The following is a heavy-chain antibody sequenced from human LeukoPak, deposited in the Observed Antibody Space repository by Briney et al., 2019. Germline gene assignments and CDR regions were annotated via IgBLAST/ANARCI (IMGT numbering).Heavy chain of an antibody. CDR3: ARASRYNWNYGRTYYFDY. V-gene: IGHV1-18*01. D-gene: IGHD1-7*01. CDR1: GYTFTSYV. J-gene: IGHJ4*02. Sequence: ASVKVSCKASGYTFTSYVISWVRQAPGQGLEWMGWISAYNGNANYAQKLQGRVTMTTDTSTSTAYMELSSLRSEDTAVYYCARASRYNWNYGRTYYFDYWGQGTLVTVSS. CDR2: ISAYNGNA.